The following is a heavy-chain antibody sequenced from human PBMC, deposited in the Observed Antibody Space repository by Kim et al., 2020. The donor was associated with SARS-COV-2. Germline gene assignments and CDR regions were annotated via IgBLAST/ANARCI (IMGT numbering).Heavy chain of an antibody. D-gene: IGHD6-6*01. V-gene: IGHV3-30*01. J-gene: IGHJ6*03. CDR3: ARDHSVGLVRYCYMDV. Sequence: VKGRFTISRDNSKNTLYLQMKCLGAEDTAVYYCARDHSVGLVRYCYMDVWGKGTTVTVSS.